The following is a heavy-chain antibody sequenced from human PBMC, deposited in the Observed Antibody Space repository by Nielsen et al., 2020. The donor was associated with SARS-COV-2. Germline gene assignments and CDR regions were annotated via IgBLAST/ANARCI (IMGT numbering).Heavy chain of an antibody. Sequence: SETLSLTCAVSGGSITTYWHWIRQSPGKGLEWIGYIYYSGNTNYNPSLKSRVTISVDTSKNQFSLKLSSVTAADTAVYYCARDDDNWGSLAYWGQGTLVTVSS. J-gene: IGHJ4*02. D-gene: IGHD7-27*01. V-gene: IGHV4-59*13. CDR3: ARDDDNWGSLAY. CDR1: GGSITTY. CDR2: IYYSGNT.